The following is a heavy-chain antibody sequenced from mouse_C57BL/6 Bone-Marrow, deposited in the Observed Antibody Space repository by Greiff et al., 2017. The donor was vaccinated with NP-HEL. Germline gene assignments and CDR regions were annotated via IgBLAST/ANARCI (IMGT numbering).Heavy chain of an antibody. CDR2: INSDGGST. V-gene: IGHV5-2*01. Sequence: DVQLQESGGGLVQPGESLKLSCESNEYEFPSHDMSWVRKTPEKRLELVAAINSDGGSTYYPDTMERRFIISRDNTKKTLYLQMSSLRSEDTALCYCARGGYYSNVDYWGQGTTLTVSS. CDR3: ARGGYYSNVDY. J-gene: IGHJ2*01. D-gene: IGHD2-5*01. CDR1: EYEFPSHD.